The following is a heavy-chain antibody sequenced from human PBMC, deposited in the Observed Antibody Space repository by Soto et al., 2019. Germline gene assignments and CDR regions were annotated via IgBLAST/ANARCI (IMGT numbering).Heavy chain of an antibody. D-gene: IGHD6-19*01. V-gene: IGHV4-31*03. CDR1: GGSISSGGYY. Sequence: QVQLQESGPGLVKPSQTLSLTCTVSGGSISSGGYYWSWIRQHPGKGLEWIGYIYYSGSTYYNPSLKSRVTKSVDTSKNQFSLKLSSVTAADTAVYYCARGSVAGTSLFDYWGQGTLVTVSS. CDR2: IYYSGST. J-gene: IGHJ4*02. CDR3: ARGSVAGTSLFDY.